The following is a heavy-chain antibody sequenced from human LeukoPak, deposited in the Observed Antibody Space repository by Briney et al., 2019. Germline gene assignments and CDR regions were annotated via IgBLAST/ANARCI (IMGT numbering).Heavy chain of an antibody. CDR2: IYYSGST. V-gene: IGHV4-59*01. CDR3: ARPRWFGEFSLDY. J-gene: IGHJ4*02. Sequence: SETLSLTCTVSGGSISSYYWSWIRQPPGKGLEWIGYIYYSGSTNYNPSLKSRVTISVDTSKNQFSLKLSSVTAADTAVYYCARPRWFGEFSLDYWGQGTLVTVSS. CDR1: GGSISSYY. D-gene: IGHD3-10*01.